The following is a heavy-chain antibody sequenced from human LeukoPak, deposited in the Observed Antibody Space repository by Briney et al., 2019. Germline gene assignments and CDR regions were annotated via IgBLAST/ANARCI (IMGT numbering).Heavy chain of an antibody. D-gene: IGHD3-9*01. J-gene: IGHJ4*02. V-gene: IGHV3-21*01. CDR2: ISSSSSYI. Sequence: GGTLRLSCAASGFTFSSYSMNWVRQAPGQGLEWVSSISSSSSYIYYADSVKGRFTISRDNAKNSLYLQMNSLRAEDTAVYYCARSAGYFDSFDYWGQGTLVTVSS. CDR3: ARSAGYFDSFDY. CDR1: GFTFSSYS.